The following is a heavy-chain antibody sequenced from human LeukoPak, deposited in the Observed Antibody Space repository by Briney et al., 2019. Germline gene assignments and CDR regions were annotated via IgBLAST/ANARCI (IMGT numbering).Heavy chain of an antibody. CDR3: ARVFGYYFGSGSLRFDP. V-gene: IGHV4-30-4*01. J-gene: IGHJ5*02. CDR1: GGSISSGDYY. Sequence: SETLSLTCTVSGGSISSGDYYWSWIRQPPGKGLAWIGYIHYSGSTCYNPSLKSRITISIHTSMNQFSLKLSSVTAADTAVYYCARVFGYYFGSGSLRFDPWGQGTLVTVSS. CDR2: IHYSGST. D-gene: IGHD3-10*01.